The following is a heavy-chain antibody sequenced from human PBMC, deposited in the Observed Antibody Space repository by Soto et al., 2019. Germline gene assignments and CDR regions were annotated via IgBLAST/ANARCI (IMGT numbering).Heavy chain of an antibody. J-gene: IGHJ3*02. CDR3: SKVPAPVVSRGDSYDI. CDR1: GFTFSSDE. CDR2: ISSSGSTI. D-gene: IGHD2-21*01. Sequence: GGSLRRSCAASGFTFSSDEMNWVSQAPGKGLELVSYISSSGSTIYYAYSVKGRFTISRDDAKNSLYLQVNSLRAEDTAVYYCSKVPAPVVSRGDSYDIWGQGTMVSVS. V-gene: IGHV3-48*03.